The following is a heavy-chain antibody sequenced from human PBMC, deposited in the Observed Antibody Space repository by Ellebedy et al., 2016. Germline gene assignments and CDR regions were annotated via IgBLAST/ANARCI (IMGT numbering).Heavy chain of an antibody. Sequence: LSLTCTASGSTFGDYAMHWVRHAPGRGLEWVSGISWNSDIIGLADAVKGRFTISRDNAKNSLYLQMNNLRPEDTALYYCAKDVLRGLYYFDSWGQGTQVSVSS. CDR3: AKDVLRGLYYFDS. CDR1: GSTFGDYA. V-gene: IGHV3-9*01. CDR2: ISWNSDII. J-gene: IGHJ4*02. D-gene: IGHD3-10*01.